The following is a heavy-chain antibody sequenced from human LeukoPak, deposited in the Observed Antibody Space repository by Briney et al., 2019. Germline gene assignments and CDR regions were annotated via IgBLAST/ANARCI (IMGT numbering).Heavy chain of an antibody. D-gene: IGHD4-23*01. V-gene: IGHV3-48*04. J-gene: IGHJ3*02. Sequence: PGGSLRLSCAASGFTFSSYAMSWVRQAPGKGLEWVAYISTSGSTIYYADSVKGRFTISRDNAKNSLYLQMNSLRAEDTAIYYCARGNRWPSTFDIWGQGTMVTVSS. CDR1: GFTFSSYA. CDR2: ISTSGSTI. CDR3: ARGNRWPSTFDI.